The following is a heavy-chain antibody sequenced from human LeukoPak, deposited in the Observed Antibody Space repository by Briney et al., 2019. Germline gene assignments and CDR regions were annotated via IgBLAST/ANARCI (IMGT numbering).Heavy chain of an antibody. CDR2: IYTSGST. V-gene: IGHV4-61*08. CDR1: GGSISSGGYY. D-gene: IGHD3-10*02. Sequence: SETLSLTCTVSGGSISSGGYYWSWIRQHPGKGLEWIGYIYTSGSTNHNPSLKSRVTISVDTSKNQFSLKLSSVTAADTAVYYCARHVSTSESENFDYWGQGTLVTVSS. J-gene: IGHJ4*02. CDR3: ARHVSTSESENFDY.